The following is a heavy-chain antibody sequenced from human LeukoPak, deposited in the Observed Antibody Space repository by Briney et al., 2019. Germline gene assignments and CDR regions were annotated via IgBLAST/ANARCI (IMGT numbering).Heavy chain of an antibody. CDR3: ARTQPYGDSPYRWFDP. CDR1: GGSISSGGYS. Sequence: SRTLSLTCAVSGGSISSGGYSWSWIRQPPGKGLEWIGYIYHSGSTYYNPSLKSRVTTSVDRSKNQFSLKLSSVTAADTAVYYCARTQPYGDSPYRWFDPWGQGTLVTVSS. D-gene: IGHD4-17*01. V-gene: IGHV4-30-2*01. J-gene: IGHJ5*02. CDR2: IYHSGST.